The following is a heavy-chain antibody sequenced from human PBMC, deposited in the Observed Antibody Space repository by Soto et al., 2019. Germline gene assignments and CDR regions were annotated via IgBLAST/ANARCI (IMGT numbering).Heavy chain of an antibody. CDR3: MLGSGWKDFDY. CDR1: GGSISSSRYY. CDR2: IYYSGST. D-gene: IGHD3-22*01. J-gene: IGHJ4*02. V-gene: IGHV4-39*01. Sequence: SETLSLTCTVSGGSISSSRYYWGWIRQPPGKGLEWIGSIYYSGSTYYNPSLKSRVTISVDTSKNQFSLKLSSVTAADTAVYYCMLGSGWKDFDYWGQGTLVTVS.